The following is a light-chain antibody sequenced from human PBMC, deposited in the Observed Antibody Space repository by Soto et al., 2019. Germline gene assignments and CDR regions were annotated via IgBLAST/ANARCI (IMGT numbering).Light chain of an antibody. CDR3: QHYNSYSEA. J-gene: IGKJ1*01. Sequence: EIRMTQSPSTLSVSPGERATLSCRASQSVSSNLAWYQQKPGQAPRLLIYGASIRATDIPARFIGSGSGTEFTLTISSLQPDDFATYYCQHYNSYSEAFGQGTKVAIK. CDR2: GAS. V-gene: IGKV3-15*01. CDR1: QSVSSN.